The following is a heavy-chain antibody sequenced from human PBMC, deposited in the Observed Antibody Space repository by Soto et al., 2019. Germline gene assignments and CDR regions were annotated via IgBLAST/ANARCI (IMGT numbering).Heavy chain of an antibody. CDR3: AKGRSYYYYYGVDV. V-gene: IGHV3-23*01. Sequence: GGSLRLSCAVSGFTFSSHAMHWVRQAPGKGLEWVSDINDGGTSTYYADSVKGRFTISRDNSKSTLYLQMNSLRAEDTALYYCAKGRSYYYYYGVDVWGQGTTVTVSS. CDR2: INDGGTST. CDR1: GFTFSSHA. J-gene: IGHJ6*02.